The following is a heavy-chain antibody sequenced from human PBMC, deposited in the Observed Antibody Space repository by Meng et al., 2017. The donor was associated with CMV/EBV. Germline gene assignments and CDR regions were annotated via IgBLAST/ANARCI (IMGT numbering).Heavy chain of an antibody. D-gene: IGHD4-11*01. CDR2: IRFDGSSE. Sequence: GESLKISCVVSRVTFSSYDMFWVRQAPGKGLEWVAFIRFDGSSEYYADSVKGRFTISRDDSEDTLYLRMNSLRSEDTAMYYCARKYSSSSRWFDPWGQGTQVTVSS. CDR1: RVTFSSYD. V-gene: IGHV3-30*02. J-gene: IGHJ5*02. CDR3: ARKYSSSSRWFDP.